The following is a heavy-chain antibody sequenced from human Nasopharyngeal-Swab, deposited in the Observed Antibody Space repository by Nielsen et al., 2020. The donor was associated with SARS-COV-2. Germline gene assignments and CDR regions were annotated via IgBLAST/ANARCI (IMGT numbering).Heavy chain of an antibody. CDR3: ARTKAAAGTFDY. Sequence: SETLSLTCTVSGGSISSGGYYWSWIRQHPGKGLEWIGYIYYSGSTYYNPSLKSRVTISVDTSKNQFSLKLSSVTAADTAVYYCARTKAAAGTFDYWGQGTLVTVSS. CDR2: IYYSGST. J-gene: IGHJ4*02. CDR1: GGSISSGGYY. V-gene: IGHV4-31*03. D-gene: IGHD6-13*01.